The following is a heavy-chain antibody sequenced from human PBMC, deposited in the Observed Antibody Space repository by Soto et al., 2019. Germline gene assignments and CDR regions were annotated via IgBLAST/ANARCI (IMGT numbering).Heavy chain of an antibody. CDR2: ISSYGENK. CDR3: VSWVSAHLDS. V-gene: IGHV3-23*01. CDR1: RFTSFYHA. Sequence: PGVSLRLSCAASRFTSFYHAINLVRQAPGKGLEWVSTISSYGENKHYADSVKGRFIISSDYSSNTVALQMNSLRVEDTAIYYCVSWVSAHLDSWGQGNLVTVSS. D-gene: IGHD6-13*01. J-gene: IGHJ5*01.